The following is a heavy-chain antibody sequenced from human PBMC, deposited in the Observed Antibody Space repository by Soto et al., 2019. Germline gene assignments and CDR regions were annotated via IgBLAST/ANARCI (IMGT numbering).Heavy chain of an antibody. CDR3: ARGPYYDFLSGYFGYYYYCGMDV. Sequence: SVKVSCKGSGYTFTSYDINWVRQATGQGLEWMGWMNPNSGNTGYAQKFQGRVTMTRNTSISTAYMELSSLRSEDTAVYYCARGPYYDFLSGYFGYYYYCGMDVCDQATTVTVSS. CDR2: MNPNSGNT. J-gene: IGHJ6*02. D-gene: IGHD3-3*01. V-gene: IGHV1-8*01. CDR1: GYTFTSYD.